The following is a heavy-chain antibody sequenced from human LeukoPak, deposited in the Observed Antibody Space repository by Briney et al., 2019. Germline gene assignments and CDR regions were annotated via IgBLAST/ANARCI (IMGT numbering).Heavy chain of an antibody. Sequence: ASVEVSCKASGYTFTSYDINWVRQATGQGLEWMGRMNPNSGNTGYAQKFQGRVTMTRNSSITTAYMELSSLRSEDTAVYYCARRHGRCSDGSCYYPDYWGQGTLVTVSS. CDR2: MNPNSGNT. D-gene: IGHD2-15*01. J-gene: IGHJ4*02. CDR1: GYTFTSYD. V-gene: IGHV1-8*01. CDR3: ARRHGRCSDGSCYYPDY.